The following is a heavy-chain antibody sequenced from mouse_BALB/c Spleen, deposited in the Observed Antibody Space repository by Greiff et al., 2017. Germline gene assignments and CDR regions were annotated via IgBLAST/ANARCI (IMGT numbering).Heavy chain of an antibody. CDR3: ARKIGYGGDAMDY. J-gene: IGHJ4*01. D-gene: IGHD2-14*01. Sequence: QVQLKESGPGLVQPSQSLSITCTVSGFSLTSYGVHWVRQSPGKGLEWLGVIWSGGSTDYNAAFISRLSISKDNSKSQVFFKMNSLQANDTAIYYCARKIGYGGDAMDYWGQGTSVTVSS. CDR1: GFSLTSYG. CDR2: IWSGGST. V-gene: IGHV2-2*02.